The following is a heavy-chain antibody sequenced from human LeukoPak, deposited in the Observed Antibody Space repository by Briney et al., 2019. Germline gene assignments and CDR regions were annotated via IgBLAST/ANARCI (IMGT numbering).Heavy chain of an antibody. J-gene: IGHJ6*02. Sequence: PSETLSLTCTVSGGSISSYYWSWIRQPAGKGLEWTGRIYTSGSTNYNPSLKSRVTMSVDTSKNQFSLKLSSVTAADTAVYYCARDNTNSYGYYYGMDVWGQGTTVTVSS. CDR1: GGSISSYY. D-gene: IGHD5-18*01. CDR3: ARDNTNSYGYYYGMDV. CDR2: IYTSGST. V-gene: IGHV4-4*07.